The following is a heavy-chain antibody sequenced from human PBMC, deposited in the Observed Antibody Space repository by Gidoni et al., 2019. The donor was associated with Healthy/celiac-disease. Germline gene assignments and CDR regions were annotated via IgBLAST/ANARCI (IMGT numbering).Heavy chain of an antibody. J-gene: IGHJ3*02. CDR3: ARGGDDYGDPAAFDI. D-gene: IGHD4-17*01. V-gene: IGHV3-53*01. CDR2: IYTAGST. CDR1: RFTVRSNY. Sequence: EVQLVESGGGLIQPGVSRSLHCQPSRFTVRSNYISCVRQAPGKGLELVSVIYTAGSTYYADSVKGRFTISRDNSKNTLYLRMNSLRAEDTAVYYCARGGDDYGDPAAFDIWRQETIVTVS.